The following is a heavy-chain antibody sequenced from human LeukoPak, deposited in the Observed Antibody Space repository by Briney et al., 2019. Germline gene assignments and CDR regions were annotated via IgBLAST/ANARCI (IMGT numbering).Heavy chain of an antibody. CDR3: ARDHSSGGDSYFDY. J-gene: IGHJ4*02. CDR2: INQDGSEK. CDR1: GFTFSSHG. Sequence: PGGSLRLSCAASGFTFSSHGMNWIRQAPGKGLEWVANINQDGSEKSYVDSVRGRFTVSRDNDKNSPSLQINSLRAEDTAVYYCARDHSSGGDSYFDYWGQGTLVTVAS. V-gene: IGHV3-7*01. D-gene: IGHD2-15*01.